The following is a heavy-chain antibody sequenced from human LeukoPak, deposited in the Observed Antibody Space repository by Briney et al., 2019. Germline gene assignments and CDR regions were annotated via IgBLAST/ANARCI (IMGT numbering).Heavy chain of an antibody. CDR3: ATARGRYEPFDY. D-gene: IGHD1-26*01. Sequence: GGSLRVSCAASGFTFSNYGMHWVRQAPGKGLEWVTFIRYDGSDTYYADSVKGRFTISRDNSKNTLYLQMNSLRVEDTAVYYCATARGRYEPFDYWGQGTLVTVSS. V-gene: IGHV3-30*02. CDR1: GFTFSNYG. CDR2: IRYDGSDT. J-gene: IGHJ4*02.